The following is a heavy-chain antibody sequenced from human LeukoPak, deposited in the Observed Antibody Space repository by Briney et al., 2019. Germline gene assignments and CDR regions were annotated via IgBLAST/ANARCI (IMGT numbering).Heavy chain of an antibody. V-gene: IGHV4-61*01. Sequence: SETLSLTCTVSGGSVFSGSYYWGWIRQPPGKALEWIGYIYYTGSTKYNPSLKSRVTISIGTSRTQFSLMLSSVTAADTAVYYCARGGVAARVDYWGQGTLVSVSS. CDR1: GGSVFSGSYY. CDR2: IYYTGST. CDR3: ARGGVAARVDY. D-gene: IGHD2-15*01. J-gene: IGHJ4*02.